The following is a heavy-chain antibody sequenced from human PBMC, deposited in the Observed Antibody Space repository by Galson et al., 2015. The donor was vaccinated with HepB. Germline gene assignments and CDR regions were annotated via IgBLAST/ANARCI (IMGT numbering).Heavy chain of an antibody. J-gene: IGHJ4*02. D-gene: IGHD3-16*01. V-gene: IGHV3-53*01. CDR2: IYSDGRT. CDR3: AREQAWAYHY. Sequence: SLRLSCAASGFTVSTNYFSWVRQAPGMGLQWVSDIYSDGRTYYADSVKDRFTVSRDTSKNTLYLQMNNLRAEDTALYYCAREQAWAYHYWGQGALVTVSS. CDR1: GFTVSTNY.